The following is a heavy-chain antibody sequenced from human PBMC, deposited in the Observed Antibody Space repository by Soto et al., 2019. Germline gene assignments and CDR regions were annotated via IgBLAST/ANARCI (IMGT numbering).Heavy chain of an antibody. D-gene: IGHD3-10*01. CDR3: AKDFKVSGSHYGTLNYYYGMDV. CDR2: ISYDGYLK. CDR1: GFTFSTYG. J-gene: IGHJ6*02. V-gene: IGHV3-30*18. Sequence: GGSLRLSCAASGFTFSTYGMQWVRQAPGKGLEWVAVISYDGYLKYYVDAVKGRFTVARDNSKNTLFLEMNSLRVKDTAVYFCAKDFKVSGSHYGTLNYYYGMDVWGQGTTVTVSS.